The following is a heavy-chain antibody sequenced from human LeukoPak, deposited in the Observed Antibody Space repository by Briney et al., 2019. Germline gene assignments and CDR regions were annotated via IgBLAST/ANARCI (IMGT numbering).Heavy chain of an antibody. V-gene: IGHV1-69*13. D-gene: IGHD2-2*01. CDR2: IIPIFGTA. CDR1: GGTFSSYA. J-gene: IGHJ4*02. CDR3: ARVRVYCSSTSCDEYYFDY. Sequence: ASVKVSCKASGGTFSSYAISWVRQAPGQGLEWMGGIIPIFGTANYTQKFQGGVTITADESTSTAYMELSSLRSEDTAVYYCARVRVYCSSTSCDEYYFDYWGQGTLVTVSS.